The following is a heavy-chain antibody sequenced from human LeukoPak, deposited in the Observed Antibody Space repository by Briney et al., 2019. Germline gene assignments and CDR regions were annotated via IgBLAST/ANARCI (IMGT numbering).Heavy chain of an antibody. CDR2: IKQDGSVK. CDR3: ARETGDYYYYGMDV. Sequence: GGSLRLSCAASGFTFSNYCMSWVRQAPGKGPEWVANIKQDGSVKYYVDSVKGRFTISRDNDKNSLYLQMNSLRAEDTAVYYCARETGDYYYYGMDVWGQGTTVTVSS. V-gene: IGHV3-7*01. J-gene: IGHJ6*02. CDR1: GFTFSNYC.